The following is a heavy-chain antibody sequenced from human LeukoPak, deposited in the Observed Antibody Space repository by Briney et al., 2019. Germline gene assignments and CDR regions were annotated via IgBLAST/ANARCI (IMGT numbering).Heavy chain of an antibody. CDR2: INWNGGIS. V-gene: IGHV3-20*04. CDR3: ARVKDYYDSSGYYYVNSPSFDY. J-gene: IGHJ4*02. D-gene: IGHD3-22*01. Sequence: GGSLRLSCAASGFTFYDYGMSWVRQAPGKGLEWVSGINWNGGISVYSVSVNAQFTISTDNATTSLYLQMNSLSAEDTALYYCARVKDYYDSSGYYYVNSPSFDYWGQGTLVTVSS. CDR1: GFTFYDYG.